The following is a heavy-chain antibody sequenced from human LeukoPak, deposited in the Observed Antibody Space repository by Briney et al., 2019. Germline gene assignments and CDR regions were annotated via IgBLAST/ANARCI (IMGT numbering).Heavy chain of an antibody. J-gene: IGHJ4*02. D-gene: IGHD6-13*01. V-gene: IGHV3-9*03. CDR3: AKDLYSSSWCYFDY. CDR1: GFTFDDYA. CDR2: ISWNSGSI. Sequence: GRSLRLSCAASGFTFDDYAMHWVRRAPGKGLEWVSGISWNSGSIGYADSVKGRFTISRDNAKNSLYLQMNSLRAEDMALYYCAKDLYSSSWCYFDYWGQGTLVTVSS.